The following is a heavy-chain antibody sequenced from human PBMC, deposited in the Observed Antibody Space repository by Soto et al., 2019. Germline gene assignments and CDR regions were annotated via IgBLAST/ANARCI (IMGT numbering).Heavy chain of an antibody. D-gene: IGHD3-10*01. J-gene: IGHJ5*02. CDR1: GYILTNYW. CDR2: IYPGDSDT. CDR3: ARHFGRGIASSSSP. V-gene: IGHV5-51*01. Sequence: PGESLKISCKVFGYILTNYWIVWVRQIPGKGPECMGIIYPGDSDTKYSPPFQAQVIMSVDKSMSTAYLEWSSLKASDTAIYYCARHFGRGIASSSSPWGQGTLVTVSS.